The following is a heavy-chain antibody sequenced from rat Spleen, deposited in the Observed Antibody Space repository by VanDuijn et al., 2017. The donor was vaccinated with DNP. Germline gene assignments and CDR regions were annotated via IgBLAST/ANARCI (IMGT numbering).Heavy chain of an antibody. CDR1: GFTFSNYG. Sequence: EVQLVESGGGLVQPGRSMKLSCAASGFTFSNYGMAWVRQAPAKGLEWVATISYNGGTPYYRDSVKGRFTISRDDAKSSLYLQMNSLKSEDTATYFCTRTGDYPGGFAYWGQGTLVTVSS. V-gene: IGHV5-29*01. D-gene: IGHD1-4*01. CDR3: TRTGDYPGGFAY. J-gene: IGHJ3*01. CDR2: ISYNGGTP.